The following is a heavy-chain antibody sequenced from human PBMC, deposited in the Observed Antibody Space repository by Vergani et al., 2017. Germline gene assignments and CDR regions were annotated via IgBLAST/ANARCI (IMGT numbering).Heavy chain of an antibody. J-gene: IGHJ6*04. CDR1: GFTFSNAW. D-gene: IGHD2-21*01. Sequence: EVQLVESGGGLVKPGGSLRLSCAASGFTFSNAWMSWVRQAPGKGLEWVSSISGSSSYIYYADSVKGRVTISRDNAKNSLYLQMNSLRAEDTAVYYCAIDARGVHIVDVWGKGTTVTVSS. V-gene: IGHV3-21*01. CDR2: ISGSSSYI. CDR3: AIDARGVHIVDV.